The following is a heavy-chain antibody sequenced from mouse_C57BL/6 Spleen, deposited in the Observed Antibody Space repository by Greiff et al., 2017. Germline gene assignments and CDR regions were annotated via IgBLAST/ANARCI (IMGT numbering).Heavy chain of an antibody. CDR3: TRVGIYDYDGAWYFDV. V-gene: IGHV5-9-1*02. D-gene: IGHD2-4*01. J-gene: IGHJ1*03. CDR1: GFTFCSYA. Sequence: EVHLVESGEGLVKPGGSLKLSCAASGFTFCSYAMSWVRQTPEKRLEWVAYISSGGDYIYYADTVKGRFTVSRDNARNPLYLQMSSLKSEDTAMYYCTRVGIYDYDGAWYFDVWGTGTTVTVSS. CDR2: ISSGGDYI.